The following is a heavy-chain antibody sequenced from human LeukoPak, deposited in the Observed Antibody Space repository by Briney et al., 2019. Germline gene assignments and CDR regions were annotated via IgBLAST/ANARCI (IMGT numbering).Heavy chain of an antibody. D-gene: IGHD5-18*01. Sequence: MAGRSLRLSCAASGFMFSTYTMNWVRQAPGKGLEWVSSISSSGNYIYYADSVKGRFTISRDNAKNSLNLQVNSLRAEDTAVYFCARDLGHIYGYGFEYWGQGTLVTVSS. V-gene: IGHV3-21*01. CDR1: GFMFSTYT. CDR3: ARDLGHIYGYGFEY. J-gene: IGHJ4*02. CDR2: ISSSGNYI.